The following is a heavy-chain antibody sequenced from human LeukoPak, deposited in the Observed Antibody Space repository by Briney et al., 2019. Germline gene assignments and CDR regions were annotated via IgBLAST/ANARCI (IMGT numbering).Heavy chain of an antibody. CDR1: GFTFDDYA. J-gene: IGHJ4*02. V-gene: IGHV3-9*03. D-gene: IGHD3-10*01. CDR3: AKAEGSMVRGVFPPYCDY. Sequence: PGGSLRLSCAASGFTFDDYAMHWVRQAPGKGLEWVSGISWNSGSIGYADSVKGRFTISRDNAKNSLYLQMNSLRAEDMALYYCAKAEGSMVRGVFPPYCDYWGQGTLVSVSS. CDR2: ISWNSGSI.